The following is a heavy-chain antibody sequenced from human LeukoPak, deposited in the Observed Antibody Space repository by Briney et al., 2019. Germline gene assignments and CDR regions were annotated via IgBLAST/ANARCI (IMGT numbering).Heavy chain of an antibody. J-gene: IGHJ4*02. CDR3: VCDSVLTPGVAAAGYSDY. Sequence: SGGSLRLSCAASGFTFSSYWMSWVPQAPGKGLEGVANIKQDKREKKYVDSVKRRFTISRDNAKNSLFLQMNSLRAEDAAVYYCVCDSVLTPGVAAAGYSDYWGQGTLVTVSS. CDR2: IKQDKREK. V-gene: IGHV3-7*01. D-gene: IGHD6-13*01. CDR1: GFTFSSYW.